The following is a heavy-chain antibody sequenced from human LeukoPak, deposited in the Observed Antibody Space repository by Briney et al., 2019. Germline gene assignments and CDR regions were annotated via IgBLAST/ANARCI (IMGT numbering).Heavy chain of an antibody. Sequence: SETLSLTCTVSGGSISTYYWSWIRQPPGKGLEWIGYIYYSGSTNYSPSLKSRVTISVDTSKNQFSLKLSSVTAADTAVYYCARDGGSLSGMDVWGQGTTVTVSS. CDR2: IYYSGST. V-gene: IGHV4-59*01. J-gene: IGHJ6*02. D-gene: IGHD6-13*01. CDR1: GGSISTYY. CDR3: ARDGGSLSGMDV.